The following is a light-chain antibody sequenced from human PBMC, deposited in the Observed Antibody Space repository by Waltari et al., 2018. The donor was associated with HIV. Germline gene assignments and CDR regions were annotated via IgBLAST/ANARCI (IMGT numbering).Light chain of an antibody. J-gene: IGLJ1*01. CDR2: STN. Sequence: QSVVTQPPSASGTPGQRVTISCSGSRSNIGSNTVNWYQQLPGTAPKLLIYSTNQRPSGVPDRFSGSKSGTSASLAISGLQSEDEADYYCAAWDDSLNGYVFGTGTKVTAL. V-gene: IGLV1-44*01. CDR3: AAWDDSLNGYV. CDR1: RSNIGSNT.